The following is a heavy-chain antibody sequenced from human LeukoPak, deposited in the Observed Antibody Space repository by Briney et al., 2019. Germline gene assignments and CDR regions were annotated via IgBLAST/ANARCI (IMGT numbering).Heavy chain of an antibody. CDR3: AKDGYCSGGSCYGFFDN. Sequence: YEGGNKYYADSVKGRFTISRDNSKNTLYLQMNSLRAEDTAVYYCAKDGYCSGGSCYGFFDNWGQGTLVTVSS. J-gene: IGHJ4*02. CDR2: YEGGNK. D-gene: IGHD2-15*01. V-gene: IGHV3-30-3*02.